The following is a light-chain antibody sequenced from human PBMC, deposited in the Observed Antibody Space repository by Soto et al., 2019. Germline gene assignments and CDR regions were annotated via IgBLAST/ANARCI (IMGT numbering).Light chain of an antibody. CDR2: DVS. CDR3: SSHAGSNNVYV. Sequence: QSVLTQPASVSGSPGQSITISCTGTSSDFGAYNYVSWYQQHPGKAPKLMIYDVSNRPSGVSNRFSGSKSGNTASLTISGLQAEDEADYYCSSHAGSNNVYVFGTGTKVTVL. J-gene: IGLJ1*01. V-gene: IGLV2-14*01. CDR1: SSDFGAYNY.